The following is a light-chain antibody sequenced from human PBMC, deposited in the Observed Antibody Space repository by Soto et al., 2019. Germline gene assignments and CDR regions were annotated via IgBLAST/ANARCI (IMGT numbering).Light chain of an antibody. J-gene: IGLJ2*01. CDR3: QAWDSSTVV. V-gene: IGLV3-1*01. CDR1: KLGDKY. Sequence: SYELVQPPSVSVSPGQTASITCSGDKLGDKYACWYQQKPGQSPVLVIYQDNQRPSGIPERLSGSRTGNTATLTISGTQATDEADYHCQAWDSSTVVFGGGTKLTVL. CDR2: QDN.